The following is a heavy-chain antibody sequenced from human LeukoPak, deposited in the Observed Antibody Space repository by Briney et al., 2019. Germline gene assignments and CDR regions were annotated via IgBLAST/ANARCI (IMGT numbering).Heavy chain of an antibody. V-gene: IGHV4-34*01. CDR3: ARRRVVVVAATVPSVKRYWYFDL. Sequence: KPSETLSLTCAVYGGSFSGYYWSWIRQPPGKGLEWIGEINHSGSTNHNPSLKSRVTISVDTSKNQFSLKLSSVTAADTAVYYCARRRVVVVAATVPSVKRYWYFDLWGRGTLVTVSS. CDR1: GGSFSGYY. D-gene: IGHD2-15*01. CDR2: INHSGST. J-gene: IGHJ2*01.